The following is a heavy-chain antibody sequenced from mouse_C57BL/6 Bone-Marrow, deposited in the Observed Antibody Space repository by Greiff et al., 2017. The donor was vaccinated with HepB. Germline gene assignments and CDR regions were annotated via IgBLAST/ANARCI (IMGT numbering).Heavy chain of an antibody. D-gene: IGHD2-5*01. V-gene: IGHV5-12*01. CDR1: GFTFSDYY. CDR2: ISNGGGST. CDR3: ARSYYSNYGAY. Sequence: DVKLVESGGGLVQPGGSLKLSCAASGFTFSDYYMYWVRQTPEKRLEWVAYISNGGGSTYYPDTVKGRFTISRDNAKNTLYLQMSRLKSEDTAMYYCARSYYSNYGAYWGQGTLVTVSA. J-gene: IGHJ3*01.